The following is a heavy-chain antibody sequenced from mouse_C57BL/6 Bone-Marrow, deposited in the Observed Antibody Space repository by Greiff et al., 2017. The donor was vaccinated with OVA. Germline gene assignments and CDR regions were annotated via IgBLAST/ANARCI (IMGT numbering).Heavy chain of an antibody. CDR2: IDPSDSYT. CDR3: AMITTVYFDY. D-gene: IGHD1-1*01. CDR1: GYTFTSYW. Sequence: QVQLQQPGAELVKPGDSVKLSCKASGYTFTSYWMQWVKQRPGQGLEWIGEIDPSDSYTNYNQKFKGKATLTVDTSSSTAYMQLSSLTSEDSAVYYCAMITTVYFDYWGQGTTLTVSS. J-gene: IGHJ2*01. V-gene: IGHV1-50*01.